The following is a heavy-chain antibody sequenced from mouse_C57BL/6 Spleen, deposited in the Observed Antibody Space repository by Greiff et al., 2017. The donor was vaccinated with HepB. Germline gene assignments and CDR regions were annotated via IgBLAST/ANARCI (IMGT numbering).Heavy chain of an antibody. CDR1: GFTFSNYW. CDR2: IRLKSDNYAT. CDR3: TNSYWYFDV. Sequence: EVQLVESGGGLVQPGGSMKLSCVASGFTFSNYWMNWVRQSPEKGLEWVAQIRLKSDNYATHYAESVKGRFTISRDDSKSSVYLQMNNVRAEDTGIYYCTNSYWYFDVWGTGTTVTVSS. V-gene: IGHV6-3*01. J-gene: IGHJ1*03.